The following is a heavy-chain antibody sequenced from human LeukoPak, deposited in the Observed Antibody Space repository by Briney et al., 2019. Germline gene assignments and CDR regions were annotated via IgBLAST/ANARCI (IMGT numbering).Heavy chain of an antibody. CDR2: FDPEDGET. CDR3: ATVPRWGSYYFDY. D-gene: IGHD3-16*01. J-gene: IGHJ4*02. CDR1: GYTLIELS. V-gene: IGHV1-24*01. Sequence: ASVKVSCKVSGYTLIELSMHWVRQAPGKGLEWMGGFDPEDGETIYAQKFQGRVTMTEDTSTDTAYMELSSLRSEDTAVYYCATVPRWGSYYFDYWAQGTLVTVSS.